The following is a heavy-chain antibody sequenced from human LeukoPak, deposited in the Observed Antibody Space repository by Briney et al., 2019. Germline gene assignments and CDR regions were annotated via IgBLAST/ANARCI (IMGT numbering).Heavy chain of an antibody. CDR1: GFTFSSYS. CDR3: ARDRTLSSWYGDY. V-gene: IGHV3-21*01. Sequence: GGSLRLSCAASGFTFSSYSTNWVRQAPGKGLEWVSSISSSSSYIYYADSVKGRFTISRDNAKNSLYLQMNSLRAEDTAVYYCARDRTLSSWYGDYWGQGTLVTVSS. J-gene: IGHJ4*02. CDR2: ISSSSSYI. D-gene: IGHD6-13*01.